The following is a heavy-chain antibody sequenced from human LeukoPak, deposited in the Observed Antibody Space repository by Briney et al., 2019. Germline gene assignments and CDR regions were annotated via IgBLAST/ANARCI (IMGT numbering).Heavy chain of an antibody. CDR3: ARQSDSGGYFEY. Sequence: PSETLSLTCTVSGDSINRYLWTWIRQPAGRGLEWIGRIYDSGNTNYRPSLKSRVSMSVETPKNQFSLRLSSVTAADTAVYYCARQSDSGGYFEYWGQGIRVTVSS. J-gene: IGHJ4*01. V-gene: IGHV4-4*07. D-gene: IGHD2-15*01. CDR2: IYDSGNT. CDR1: GDSINRYL.